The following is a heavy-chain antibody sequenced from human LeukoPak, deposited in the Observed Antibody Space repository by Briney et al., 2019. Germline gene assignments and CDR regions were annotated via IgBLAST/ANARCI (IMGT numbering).Heavy chain of an antibody. V-gene: IGHV3-21*01. J-gene: IGHJ5*02. D-gene: IGHD3-10*01. CDR2: ISSSSSYI. CDR3: ARGVGGFENWFDP. Sequence: PGGSLRLSCAASGFTFSSYSMNWVRQAPGKGLEWVSSISSSSSYIYYADSVKGRFAISRDNAKNSLYLQMNSLRAEDTAVYYCARGVGGFENWFDPWGQGTLVTVSS. CDR1: GFTFSSYS.